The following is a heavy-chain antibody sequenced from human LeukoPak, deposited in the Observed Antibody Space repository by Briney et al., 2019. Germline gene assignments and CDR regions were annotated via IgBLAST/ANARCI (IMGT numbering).Heavy chain of an antibody. D-gene: IGHD3-3*01. V-gene: IGHV4-59*11. Sequence: PSETPSLTCTGTGSHINNHYWRWIPQPPGKGLEWIVYIYYSGSTNYNPSLKSRVTISADTSKTQFSLKLSSVTAADTAVYYCARGVTIFGVVIRYFDYWGQGTLVTVSS. CDR2: IYYSGST. CDR1: GSHINNHY. CDR3: ARGVTIFGVVIRYFDY. J-gene: IGHJ4*02.